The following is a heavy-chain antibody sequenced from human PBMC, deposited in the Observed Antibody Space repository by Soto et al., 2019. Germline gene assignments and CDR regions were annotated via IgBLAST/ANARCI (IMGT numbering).Heavy chain of an antibody. CDR1: GFTFSSYA. J-gene: IGHJ3*02. Sequence: ESGGGVVQPGRSLRLSCAASGFTFSSYAMHWVRQAPGKGLEWVAVISYDGSNKYYADSVKGRFTISRDNSKNTLYLQMNSLRAEDTAVYYCARTGVGDDAFDIWGQGTMVTVSS. V-gene: IGHV3-30-3*01. CDR3: ARTGVGDDAFDI. CDR2: ISYDGSNK. D-gene: IGHD7-27*01.